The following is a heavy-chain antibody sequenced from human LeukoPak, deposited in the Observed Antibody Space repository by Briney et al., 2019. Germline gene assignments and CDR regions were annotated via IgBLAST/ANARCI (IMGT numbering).Heavy chain of an antibody. Sequence: SETLSLTCTVSGGSVSSYYWGWIRQPPGKGLKWIGYVQDSGSTNYNPSLKSRVTISLDTSRNHVSLKLTSVTAADTAVYYCARGGSSGSSNWFDPWGQGILVTVSS. J-gene: IGHJ5*02. D-gene: IGHD5-12*01. CDR3: ARGGSSGSSNWFDP. V-gene: IGHV4-59*02. CDR1: GGSVSSYY. CDR2: VQDSGST.